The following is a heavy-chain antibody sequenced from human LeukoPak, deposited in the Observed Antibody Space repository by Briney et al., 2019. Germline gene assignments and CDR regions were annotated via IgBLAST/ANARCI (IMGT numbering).Heavy chain of an antibody. CDR2: IYYSGST. D-gene: IGHD1-26*01. CDR1: GGSVSSGSYY. CDR3: ARVSRGSYLGN. Sequence: SETLSLTCTVSGGSVSSGSYYWSWIRQPPGKGLEWIGYIYYSGSTNYNPSLKSRVTISVDTSKNQFSLKLSSVTAADTAVYYCARVSRGSYLGNWGQGTLVTVSS. V-gene: IGHV4-61*01. J-gene: IGHJ4*02.